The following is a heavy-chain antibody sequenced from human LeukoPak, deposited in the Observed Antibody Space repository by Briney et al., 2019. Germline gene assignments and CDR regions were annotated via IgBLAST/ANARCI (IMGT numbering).Heavy chain of an antibody. V-gene: IGHV3-30*18. CDR2: ISYDGSNK. J-gene: IGHJ6*02. Sequence: GGSLRLSCAASGFTFSSYGMHWVRQAPGKGLEWVAVISYDGSNKYYADSVKGRFTISRDNSKNTLYLQMNGLRAEDTAVYYCAKDQSAYYYYGMDVWGQGTTVTVSS. CDR3: AKDQSAYYYYGMDV. CDR1: GFTFSSYG.